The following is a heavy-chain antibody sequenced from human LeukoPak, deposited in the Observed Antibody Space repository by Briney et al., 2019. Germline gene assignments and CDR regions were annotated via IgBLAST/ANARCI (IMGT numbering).Heavy chain of an antibody. CDR1: GFTVSSNY. J-gene: IGHJ3*02. D-gene: IGHD6-13*01. Sequence: GGSLRLSCAASGFTVSSNYMSWVRQAPGKGLEWVSVIYSGGSTYYADSVKGRFTISRDNSKNTLYLQMNSLRAEDTAVYYCARAPSDHIAAAGDDAFDIWGQGTMVTVSS. CDR2: IYSGGST. CDR3: ARAPSDHIAAAGDDAFDI. V-gene: IGHV3-53*01.